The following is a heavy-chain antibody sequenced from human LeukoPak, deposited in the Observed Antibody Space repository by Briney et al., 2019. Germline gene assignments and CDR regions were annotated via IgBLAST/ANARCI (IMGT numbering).Heavy chain of an antibody. CDR1: GFTFSSYA. CDR3: ATGAYDFWSGYYGGGYYYMDV. V-gene: IGHV3-64*01. J-gene: IGHJ6*03. CDR2: ISSNGGST. D-gene: IGHD3-3*01. Sequence: GGSLRLSCAASGFTFSSYAMHWVRQAPGKGLEYVSAISSNGGSTYYANSVKGRFTISRDNSKNTLYLQMGSLRAEDVAVYYCATGAYDFWSGYYGGGYYYMDVWGKGTTVTVSS.